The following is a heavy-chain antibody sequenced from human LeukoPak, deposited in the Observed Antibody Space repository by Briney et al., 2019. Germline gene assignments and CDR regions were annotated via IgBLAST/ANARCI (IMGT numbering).Heavy chain of an antibody. D-gene: IGHD6-19*01. J-gene: IGHJ4*02. CDR2: IYYSGST. V-gene: IGHV4-59*01. Sequence: SETLSLTCTVSGGSISSYYWSWIRQPPGKGLEWIGYIYYSGSTNYNPSLKSRVTISVDTSKNQFSLKVSSVTAADTAVYYCARGSSGWYKTDFDYWGQGTLVTVFS. CDR3: ARGSSGWYKTDFDY. CDR1: GGSISSYY.